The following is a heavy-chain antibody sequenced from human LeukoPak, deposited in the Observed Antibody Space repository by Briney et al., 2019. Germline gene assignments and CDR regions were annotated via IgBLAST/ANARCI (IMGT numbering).Heavy chain of an antibody. D-gene: IGHD3-10*01. CDR3: ARHRGSAGHD. Sequence: SETLSLTCSVSGGSFRSYYWNWFRQPPGKGLDWIGYIFTTTDVDTTYNPSLKSRVTISLDTSQSQFSLRLTSVTAADTAVYYCARHRGSAGHDWGQGTLVTVSS. CDR1: GGSFRSYY. J-gene: IGHJ4*02. V-gene: IGHV4-4*09. CDR2: IFTTTDVDT.